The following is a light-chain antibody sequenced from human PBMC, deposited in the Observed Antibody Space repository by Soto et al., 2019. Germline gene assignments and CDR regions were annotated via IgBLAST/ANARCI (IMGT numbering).Light chain of an antibody. Sequence: QSVLTRPASVSGSPGQSITISCTGTSSDVGGYNYVSWYQQHPGKAPKLMIYDVSNRPSGVSNRFSGSKSGNTASLTISGLQAEDEADYYCSSYTSSSTLAVFGTRTKVTVL. CDR1: SSDVGGYNY. J-gene: IGLJ1*01. CDR3: SSYTSSSTLAV. CDR2: DVS. V-gene: IGLV2-14*01.